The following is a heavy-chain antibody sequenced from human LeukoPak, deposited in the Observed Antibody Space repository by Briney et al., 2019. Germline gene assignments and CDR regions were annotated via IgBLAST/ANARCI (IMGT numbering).Heavy chain of an antibody. Sequence: NTSETLTLTCTVSDDSISTKSYYWSWIRQPPGKGLECIGTLHFSGTPYYSPSLNSRISISVDTSKKQFSLKLRSVTATDTAVYYCTRGGDPYKVGNFWGQGTLVTVSS. J-gene: IGHJ4*02. CDR2: LHFSGTP. CDR3: TRGGDPYKVGNF. D-gene: IGHD2-21*01. V-gene: IGHV4-39*01. CDR1: DDSISTKSYY.